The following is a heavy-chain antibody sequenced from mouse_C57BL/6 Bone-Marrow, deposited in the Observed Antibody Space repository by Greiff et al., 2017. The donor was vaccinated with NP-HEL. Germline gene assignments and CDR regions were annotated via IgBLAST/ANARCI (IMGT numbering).Heavy chain of an antibody. CDR1: GFTFSSYT. J-gene: IGHJ1*03. V-gene: IGHV5-9*01. CDR2: ISGGGGNT. Sequence: EVQVVESGGGLVKPGGSLKLSCAASGFTFSSYTMSWVRQTPEKRLEWVATISGGGGNTYYPDSVKGRFTISRDNAKNTLYLQMSSLRSEDTALYYCASPSYWYFDVWGTGTTVTVSS. CDR3: ASPSYWYFDV.